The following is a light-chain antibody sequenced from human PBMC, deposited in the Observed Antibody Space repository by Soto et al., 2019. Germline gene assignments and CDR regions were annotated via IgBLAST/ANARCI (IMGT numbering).Light chain of an antibody. CDR2: EGS. CDR3: CSSAGTFTCV. CDR1: SSDVGNYKF. Sequence: QSVLTQPASVSGSPGQSITISCTGSSSDVGNYKFVSWYQQQPDKAPKLMIYEGSKRPSGVSNRFSGSQSGNTASLTISGVQAEDEADYYCCSSAGTFTCVFGGGIKLTVL. J-gene: IGLJ2*01. V-gene: IGLV2-23*01.